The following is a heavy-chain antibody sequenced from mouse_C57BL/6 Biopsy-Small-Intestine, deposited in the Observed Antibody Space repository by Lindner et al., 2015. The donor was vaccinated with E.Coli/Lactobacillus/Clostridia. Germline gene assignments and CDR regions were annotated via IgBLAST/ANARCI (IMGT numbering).Heavy chain of an antibody. CDR3: AKLTRVRGVIKADYFDY. D-gene: IGHD1-1*01. J-gene: IGHJ2*01. CDR1: GHTLTELS. V-gene: IGHV1-83*01. Sequence: SVKVSCKVSGHTLTELSMHWVRQSPGKGLEWMGGFSPEDAKTIYAQKFQGRVTVTEETSTDTAYMELSSLRSEDTAVYYCAKLTRVRGVIKADYFDYWGQGTLVTVSS. CDR2: FSPEDAKT.